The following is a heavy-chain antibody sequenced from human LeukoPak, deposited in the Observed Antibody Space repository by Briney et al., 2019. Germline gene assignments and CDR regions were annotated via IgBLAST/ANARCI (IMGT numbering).Heavy chain of an antibody. J-gene: IGHJ6*03. CDR3: ARLSRYCSSTSCFYYYYYMDV. CDR2: IYYSGST. Sequence: SETLSLTCTVSGGSISSSSYYWGWIRQPPGKGLEWIGRIYYSGSTYYNPSLKSRVTISVDRSKNQFSLKLSSVTAADTAVYYCARLSRYCSSTSCFYYYYYMDVWGKGTTVTVSS. V-gene: IGHV4-39*01. CDR1: GGSISSSSYY. D-gene: IGHD2-2*01.